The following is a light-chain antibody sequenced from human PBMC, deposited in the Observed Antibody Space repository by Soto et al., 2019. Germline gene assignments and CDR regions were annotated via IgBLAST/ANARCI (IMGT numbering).Light chain of an antibody. CDR3: QQYDDVPHY. J-gene: IGKJ4*01. CDR1: QDIDKF. CDR2: DAS. Sequence: DIQMTQSPSSLSASVGDRVTITCQASQDIDKFLNWYQQKSGKAPSLLIYDASTLETGVPSRFSGGGSGTEFTVTISSLQPEDIATYYCQQYDDVPHYFGGGTKVEIK. V-gene: IGKV1-33*01.